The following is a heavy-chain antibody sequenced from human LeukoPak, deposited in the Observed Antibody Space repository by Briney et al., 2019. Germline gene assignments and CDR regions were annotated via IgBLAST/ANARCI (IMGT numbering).Heavy chain of an antibody. J-gene: IGHJ6*02. CDR2: IVVGSGNT. CDR1: GFTFTSSA. D-gene: IGHD1-26*01. Sequence: SVKVSCKASGFTFTSSAMQWVRQARGQRLEWIGWIVVGSGNTNYAQKFQERVIITRDMSTSTAYMELSSLRSEDTAVYYCAAGEVELPYYYYYGMDVWGQGTTVTVSS. V-gene: IGHV1-58*02. CDR3: AAGEVELPYYYYYGMDV.